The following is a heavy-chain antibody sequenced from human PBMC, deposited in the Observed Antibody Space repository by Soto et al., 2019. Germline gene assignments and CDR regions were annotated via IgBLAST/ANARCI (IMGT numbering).Heavy chain of an antibody. D-gene: IGHD1-1*01. CDR1: GYTFSGYW. Sequence: GESLKISCKGSGYTFSGYWIGWVRQMSGKGLEWMGIIYPGDSDARYSPSFQGQVTISAAESITTAYLQWDSLKASGTAIYYCVVQQKLPWVNAWGQGTLVTVSS. V-gene: IGHV5-51*01. CDR3: VVQQKLPWVNA. CDR2: IYPGDSDA. J-gene: IGHJ5*02.